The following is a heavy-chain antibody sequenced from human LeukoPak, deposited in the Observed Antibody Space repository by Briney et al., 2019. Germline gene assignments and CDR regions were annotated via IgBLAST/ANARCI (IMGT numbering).Heavy chain of an antibody. CDR1: GGSLSNYY. CDR2: IYTSGST. CDR3: ARDRGYCSSTSCSPFDY. D-gene: IGHD2-2*01. V-gene: IGHV4-4*07. J-gene: IGHJ4*02. Sequence: SETLSLTCTVYGGSLSNYYWSWIRQPAGKGLEWIGRIYTSGSTNYNPSLKSRVTMSVDTSKNQFSLKLSSVTAADTAVYYCARDRGYCSSTSCSPFDYWGQGTLVTVSS.